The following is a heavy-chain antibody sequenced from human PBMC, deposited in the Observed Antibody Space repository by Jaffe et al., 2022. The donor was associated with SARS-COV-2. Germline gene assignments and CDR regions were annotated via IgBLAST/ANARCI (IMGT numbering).Heavy chain of an antibody. CDR1: GFTFSDYY. CDR2: ISSSASTI. J-gene: IGHJ4*02. D-gene: IGHD5-12*01. Sequence: QVQLVESGGGLVKPGGSLRLSCAASGFTFSDYYMSWIRQAPGKGLEWVSYISSSASTIYYADSVKGRLTISRDNTKNSLYLQMNSLRAEDTAVYYCARVIVATVRTKYYFDYWGQGTLVTVSS. CDR3: ARVIVATVRTKYYFDY. V-gene: IGHV3-11*01.